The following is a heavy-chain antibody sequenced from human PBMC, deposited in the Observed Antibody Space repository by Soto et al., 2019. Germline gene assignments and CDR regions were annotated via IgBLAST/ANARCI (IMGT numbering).Heavy chain of an antibody. J-gene: IGHJ2*01. CDR1: GYTFADYG. D-gene: IGHD2-8*02. CDR2: IGPYNGNT. Sequence: QAQLVQSGAEVKKPGASVKVSCQAGGYTFADYGISWVRQAPGQGLEWVGWIGPYNGNTNYAQNLQDRVTMTTDTATNTAYMELRSLRSADTALYYCARCYCTVRSGYTCWQFDLWGRGTLLTVSS. V-gene: IGHV1-18*01. CDR3: ARCYCTVRSGYTCWQFDL.